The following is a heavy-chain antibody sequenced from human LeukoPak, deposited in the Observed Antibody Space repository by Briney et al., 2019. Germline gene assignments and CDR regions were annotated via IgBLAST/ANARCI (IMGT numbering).Heavy chain of an antibody. CDR3: AKVPPSPGWWYFDL. Sequence: GGSLRLSCAASGFTFSSYSMSWVRQAPGKGLEWVSAITGRGASTYYADSVKGRFTISRDNSKNTLYLQMNSLRAEDTAVYYCAKVPPSPGWWYFDLWGRGTLVTVSS. CDR1: GFTFSSYS. V-gene: IGHV3-23*01. J-gene: IGHJ2*01. CDR2: ITGRGAST.